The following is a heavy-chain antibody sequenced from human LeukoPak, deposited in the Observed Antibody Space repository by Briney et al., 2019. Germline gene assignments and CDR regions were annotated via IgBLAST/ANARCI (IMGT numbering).Heavy chain of an antibody. V-gene: IGHV3-72*01. CDR2: IRNKANSHTT. CDR1: GFSFSDFY. J-gene: IGHJ3*02. D-gene: IGHD3-22*01. Sequence: PGGSLRLSCAASGFSFSDFYMDWVRQAPGKGLEWVGRIRNKANSHTTEYAASVKGRFTISRDDSQNSLYLQMNSLRAEDTAVYYCARDLHYDSSGYDKDDALDIWGQGTMVTVSS. CDR3: ARDLHYDSSGYDKDDALDI.